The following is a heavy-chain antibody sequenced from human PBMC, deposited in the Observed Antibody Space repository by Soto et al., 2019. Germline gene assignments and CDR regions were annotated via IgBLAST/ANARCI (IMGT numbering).Heavy chain of an antibody. Sequence: ASVKVSCKASGYTFTSYGISWVRQAPGQGLEWMGWISAYNGNTNYAQKLQGRVTMTTDTSTSTAYMELRSLRSDDTAVYYCARLTMVRGVIITYYCYYMDVWGKGTTVTVSS. J-gene: IGHJ6*03. CDR1: GYTFTSYG. V-gene: IGHV1-18*01. D-gene: IGHD3-10*01. CDR3: ARLTMVRGVIITYYCYYMDV. CDR2: ISAYNGNT.